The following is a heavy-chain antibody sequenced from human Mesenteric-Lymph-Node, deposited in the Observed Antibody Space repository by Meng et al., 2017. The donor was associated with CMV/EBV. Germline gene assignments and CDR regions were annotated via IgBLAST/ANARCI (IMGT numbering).Heavy chain of an antibody. CDR3: ARGSSYDILTGYFDY. D-gene: IGHD3-9*01. CDR1: GGSFSGYY. J-gene: IGHJ4*02. CDR2: INHSGST. V-gene: IGHV4-34*01. Sequence: QVRLHPWGAGLLTPSETLSATCAVYGGSFSGYYWNWIRQSPEKGLEWIGEINHSGSTTYNPSFTSRIIISVDTSTNQISLDMSSVTAADTAVYYCARGSSYDILTGYFDYWGQGALVTVSS.